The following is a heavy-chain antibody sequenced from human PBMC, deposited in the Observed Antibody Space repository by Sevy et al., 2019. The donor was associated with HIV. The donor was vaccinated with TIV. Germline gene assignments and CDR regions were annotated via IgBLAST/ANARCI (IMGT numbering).Heavy chain of an antibody. CDR2: VSPTSLST. V-gene: IGHV3-23*01. CDR1: GFSFSNYV. CDR3: ANLHSRMIPGNGALDY. Sequence: GGSLRLSCTASGFSFSNYVMAWVRQAPGKGLEWVSSVSPTSLSTYYAESVKGRFTISRNNSKNTLYLQMNSLRAEDTAIYYCANLHSRMIPGNGALDYWGRGTLVTVSS. D-gene: IGHD3-16*01. J-gene: IGHJ4*01.